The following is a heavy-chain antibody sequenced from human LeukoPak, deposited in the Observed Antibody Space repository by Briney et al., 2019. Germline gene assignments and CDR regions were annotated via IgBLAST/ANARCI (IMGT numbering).Heavy chain of an antibody. CDR1: GFSFSGYA. Sequence: GGSLRLSCEASGFSFSGYAMSWVRQAPGKGLDWVSGVSDSGVNTYYADSVKGRFTISRDNSKYTLFLQMNSLRAEDTAVYYCAKDGIAARQGFYYMDVWGKGTTVTVSS. CDR2: VSDSGVNT. V-gene: IGHV3-23*01. J-gene: IGHJ6*03. CDR3: AKDGIAARQGFYYMDV. D-gene: IGHD6-6*01.